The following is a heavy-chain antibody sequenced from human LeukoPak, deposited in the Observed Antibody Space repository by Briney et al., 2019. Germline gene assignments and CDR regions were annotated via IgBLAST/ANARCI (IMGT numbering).Heavy chain of an antibody. V-gene: IGHV3-66*01. J-gene: IGHJ4*02. Sequence: GGSLRLSCAASGFTVSSNYISWVRQAPGKGLEWVSVIYSGGSTYYADSVKGRFTISRDNSKNTLYLQMNSLRAEDTAVYYCARDRPDDSSDYWGQGTLVTVSS. CDR3: ARDRPDDSSDY. D-gene: IGHD3-22*01. CDR1: GFTVSSNY. CDR2: IYSGGST.